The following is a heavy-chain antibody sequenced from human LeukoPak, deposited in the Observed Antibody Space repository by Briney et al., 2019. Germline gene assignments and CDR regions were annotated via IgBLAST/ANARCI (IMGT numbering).Heavy chain of an antibody. CDR1: GFTVSSNY. D-gene: IGHD1-14*01. Sequence: PGGSLRLSCAASGFTVSSNYMSWVRQAPGKGLEWVSVIYSGGSTYYADSVKGRFTISRDNSKNTLYLQMNSLGAEDTAVYYCARDNRRSNGGFDPWGQGTLVTVSS. CDR2: IYSGGST. J-gene: IGHJ5*02. CDR3: ARDNRRSNGGFDP. V-gene: IGHV3-53*01.